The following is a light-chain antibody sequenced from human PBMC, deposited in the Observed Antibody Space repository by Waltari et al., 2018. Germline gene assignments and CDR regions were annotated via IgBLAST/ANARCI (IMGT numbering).Light chain of an antibody. Sequence: DIQMTQSPSSLSASVGDRVTVTCRASQSISIYLNWDQQKPGKAPKLLIYAASSLQSGVPSRFSGSGSGTDFTLTISSLQPEDFATYYCQQSSSTPPWTFGQGTKVEIK. CDR3: QQSSSTPPWT. CDR2: AAS. CDR1: QSISIY. J-gene: IGKJ1*01. V-gene: IGKV1-39*01.